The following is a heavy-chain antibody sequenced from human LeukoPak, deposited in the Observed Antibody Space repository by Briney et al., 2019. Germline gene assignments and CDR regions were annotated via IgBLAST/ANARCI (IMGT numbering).Heavy chain of an antibody. V-gene: IGHV3-7*03. Sequence: GGSLRLSCGASGFTFRNYWMSWVRQTPGKGLEWVANIKQDGTEKYYVDSVKGRFTISRDNAENSLYLQMNSLRVEDTAIYYCARWMTGFGYWGQGTLVTVSS. D-gene: IGHD3-9*01. CDR2: IKQDGTEK. CDR1: GFTFRNYW. CDR3: ARWMTGFGY. J-gene: IGHJ4*02.